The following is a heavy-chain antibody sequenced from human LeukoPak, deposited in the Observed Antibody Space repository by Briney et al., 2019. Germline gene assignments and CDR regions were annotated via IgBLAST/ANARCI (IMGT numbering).Heavy chain of an antibody. CDR2: IRYDGSNK. CDR3: AKDLYDSSGYDDYFDY. V-gene: IGHV3-30*02. J-gene: IGHJ4*02. CDR1: GFTFSSYG. D-gene: IGHD3-22*01. Sequence: PGGSLRLSCAASGFTFSSYGMHWVRQAPGKGLEWVAFIRYDGSNKYYADSVKGRFTISRDNSKNTLYLQMNSLRAEDTAVYYCAKDLYDSSGYDDYFDYWGQGTLVTVSS.